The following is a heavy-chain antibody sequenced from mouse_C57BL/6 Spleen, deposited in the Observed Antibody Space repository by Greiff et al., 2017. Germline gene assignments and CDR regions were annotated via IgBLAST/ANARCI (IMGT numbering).Heavy chain of an antibody. Sequence: VQLQQSGPELVKPGASVKLSCKASGYTFTSYDINWVKQRPGQGLEWIGMIHPNSGSTNYNEKFKSKATLTVDKSSSTAYMQLSSLTSEDSAVYYCARDGSSFAYWGQGTLVTVSA. CDR3: ARDGSSFAY. V-gene: IGHV1-64*01. CDR1: GYTFTSYD. D-gene: IGHD1-1*01. J-gene: IGHJ3*01. CDR2: IHPNSGST.